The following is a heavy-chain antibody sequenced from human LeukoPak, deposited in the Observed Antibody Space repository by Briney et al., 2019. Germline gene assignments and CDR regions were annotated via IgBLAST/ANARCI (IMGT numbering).Heavy chain of an antibody. J-gene: IGHJ6*03. D-gene: IGHD3-16*02. CDR1: GGSISGGGYS. CDR3: ARAITFGGVMVQYYMDV. Sequence: SETLSLTCAVSGGSISGGGYSWSWIRQPPGKGLEWIGYIFYSGTTYYNPSLKSRITISVDTSKNQFSLKLSSVTAADTAVYYCARAITFGGVMVQYYMDVWGKGTTVTVSS. CDR2: IFYSGTT. V-gene: IGHV4-30-4*07.